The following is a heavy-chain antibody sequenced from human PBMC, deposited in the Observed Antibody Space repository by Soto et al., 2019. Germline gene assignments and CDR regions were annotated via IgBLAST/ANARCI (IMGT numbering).Heavy chain of an antibody. D-gene: IGHD3-10*01. CDR3: AKGITYYYGSGSYYNAYYYMDV. V-gene: IGHV3-23*01. CDR2: ISGSGGST. CDR1: GFTFSSYA. Sequence: GGSLRLSCVASGFTFSSYAMSWVRQAPGKGLEWVSAISGSGGSTYYADSVKGRFTISRDNSKNTLYLQMNSLRAEDTAVYYCAKGITYYYGSGSYYNAYYYMDVWGKGTTVTVSS. J-gene: IGHJ6*03.